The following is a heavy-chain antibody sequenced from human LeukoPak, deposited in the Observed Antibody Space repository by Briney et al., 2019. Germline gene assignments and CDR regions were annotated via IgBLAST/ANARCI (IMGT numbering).Heavy chain of an antibody. V-gene: IGHV1-46*01. D-gene: IGHD6-13*01. J-gene: IGHJ3*01. CDR1: GYTFTSYY. Sequence: ASVKVSCKASGYTFTSYYVHWVRQAPGQGLEWMGIISPSGASTSYAQKFQGRVTMTRDMSTSTVYMELSSLISEDTAVYYCARGIAAAGTSRVWGQGTMVTVSS. CDR3: ARGIAAAGTSRV. CDR2: ISPSGAST.